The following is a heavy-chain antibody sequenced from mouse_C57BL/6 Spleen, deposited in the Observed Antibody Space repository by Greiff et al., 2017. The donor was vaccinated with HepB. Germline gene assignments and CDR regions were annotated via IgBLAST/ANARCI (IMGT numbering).Heavy chain of an antibody. CDR3: ARGLDGDYAMDY. D-gene: IGHD3-1*01. Sequence: VQLQESGPELVKPGASVKISCKASGYAFSSSWMNWVKQRPGKGLEWIGRIYPGDGDTNYNGKFKGKATLTADKSSSTAYMQLSSLTSEDSAVYFCARGLDGDYAMDYWGQGTSVTVSS. CDR2: IYPGDGDT. V-gene: IGHV1-82*01. J-gene: IGHJ4*01. CDR1: GYAFSSSW.